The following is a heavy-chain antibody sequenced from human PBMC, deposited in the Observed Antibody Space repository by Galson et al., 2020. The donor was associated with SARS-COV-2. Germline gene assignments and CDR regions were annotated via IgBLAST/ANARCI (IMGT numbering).Heavy chain of an antibody. V-gene: IGHV3-30*04. CDR1: GFIFSTFP. CDR2: ISKDGNNK. CDR3: VREEYYDGIDYKLPLYYNGMDV. Sequence: TGGSLRLSCSASGFIFSTFPIHWVRQAPGKGLEWVAVISKDGNNKFYADFVKGRFTSSRDNSKNTVYLQMNGLRAEDTAVYYCVREEYYDGIDYKLPLYYNGMDVWGQGTMVIVSS. J-gene: IGHJ6*02. D-gene: IGHD3-22*01.